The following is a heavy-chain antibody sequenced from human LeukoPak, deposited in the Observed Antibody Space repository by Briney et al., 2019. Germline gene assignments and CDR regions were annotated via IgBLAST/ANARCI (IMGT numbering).Heavy chain of an antibody. Sequence: KDGESLKISCKGSGYSFTSYWIGWVRQMPGKGLEWTGIIYPGDSDTRYSPSFQGQVTISADKSTSTAYLQWSSLTASDTAMYYCARQDSSGWSHFDYWGQGTLVTVYS. CDR3: ARQDSSGWSHFDY. J-gene: IGHJ4*02. D-gene: IGHD6-19*01. V-gene: IGHV5-51*01. CDR2: IYPGDSDT. CDR1: GYSFTSYW.